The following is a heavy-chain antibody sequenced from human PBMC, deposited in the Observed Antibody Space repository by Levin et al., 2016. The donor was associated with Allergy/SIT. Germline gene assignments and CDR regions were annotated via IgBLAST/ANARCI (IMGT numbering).Heavy chain of an antibody. CDR3: TIDITIFGVVTHY. J-gene: IGHJ4*02. CDR2: IRSKANSYAT. CDR1: GFTFSGSA. V-gene: IGHV3-73*01. D-gene: IGHD3-3*01. Sequence: GESLKISCAASGFTFSGSAMHWVRQASGKGLEWVGRIRSKANSYATAYAASVKGRFTISRDDSKNTAYLQMNSLKTEDTAVYYCTIDITIFGVVTHYWGQGTLVTVSS.